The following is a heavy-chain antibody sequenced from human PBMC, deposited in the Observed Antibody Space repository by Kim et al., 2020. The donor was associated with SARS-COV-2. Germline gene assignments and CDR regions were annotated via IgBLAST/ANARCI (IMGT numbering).Heavy chain of an antibody. CDR3: ARHASIAAAGTRGWFDP. V-gene: IGHV4-39*01. J-gene: IGHJ5*02. Sequence: SETLSLTCTVSGGSISSSSYYWGWIRQPPGKGLEWIGSIYYSGSTYYNPSLKSRVTISVDTSKNQFSLKLSSVTAADTAVYYCARHASIAAAGTRGWFDPWGQGTLVTVSS. D-gene: IGHD6-13*01. CDR2: IYYSGST. CDR1: GGSISSSSYY.